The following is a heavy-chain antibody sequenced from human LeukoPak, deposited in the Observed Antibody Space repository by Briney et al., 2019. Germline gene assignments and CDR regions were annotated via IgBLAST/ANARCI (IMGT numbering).Heavy chain of an antibody. Sequence: KPGGLLRLSCVASGFTFSDYYMSCIRQAPGEGLEWVSYLSSRASDRYSTHYVKGSFTISRAKDKNSLYLHTNTLTDAATAVYYCAGDGSSLPGVHYWGQGTLVTVSS. D-gene: IGHD2-8*01. CDR2: LSSRASDR. CDR3: AGDGSSLPGVHY. CDR1: GFTFSDYY. V-gene: IGHV3-11*01. J-gene: IGHJ4*02.